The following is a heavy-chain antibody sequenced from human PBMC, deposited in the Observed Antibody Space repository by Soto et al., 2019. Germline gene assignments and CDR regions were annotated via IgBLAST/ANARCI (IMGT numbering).Heavy chain of an antibody. CDR3: ARGPHDYYYDSSGYYYFDY. CDR2: IYTSGST. CDR1: GGSISSYY. D-gene: IGHD3-22*01. Sequence: LSLTCTVSGGSISSYYWSWIRQPAGKGLEWIGRIYTSGSTNYNPSLKSRVTMSVDTSKNQFSLKLSSVTAADTAVYYCARGPHDYYYDSSGYYYFDYWGQGTLVTVSS. J-gene: IGHJ4*02. V-gene: IGHV4-4*07.